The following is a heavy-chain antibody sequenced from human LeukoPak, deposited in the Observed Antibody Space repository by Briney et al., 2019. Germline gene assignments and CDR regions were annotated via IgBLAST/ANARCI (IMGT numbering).Heavy chain of an antibody. D-gene: IGHD3-9*01. V-gene: IGHV4-34*01. Sequence: EASETLSLTCAVYGGSFSGYYWSWIRQPPGKGLEWIGEINHSGSTNYNPSLKSRVTISVDTSKNQFSLRLSSVTAADTAVYYCARGEYFDWPYDYWGQGTLVTVSS. CDR2: INHSGST. CDR1: GGSFSGYY. J-gene: IGHJ4*02. CDR3: ARGEYFDWPYDY.